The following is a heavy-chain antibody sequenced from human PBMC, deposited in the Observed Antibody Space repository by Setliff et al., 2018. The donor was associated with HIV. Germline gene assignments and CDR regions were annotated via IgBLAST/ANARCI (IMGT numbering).Heavy chain of an antibody. Sequence: SETLSLTCTVSGGSISSGNYYWTWIRQHPGKGLEWIGYIYHSGSTYYNPSLKSRVTISIDKSKKQFSLKLSSVTAADTAVYYCARGYYGSGSYSGWFDPWGQGTLVTVSS. CDR1: GGSISSGNYY. CDR3: ARGYYGSGSYSGWFDP. V-gene: IGHV4-31*03. CDR2: IYHSGST. J-gene: IGHJ5*02. D-gene: IGHD3-10*01.